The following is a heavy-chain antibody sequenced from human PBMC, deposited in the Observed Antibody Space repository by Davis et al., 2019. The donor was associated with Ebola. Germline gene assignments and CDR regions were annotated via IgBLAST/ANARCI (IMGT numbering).Heavy chain of an antibody. J-gene: IGHJ4*02. D-gene: IGHD1-1*01. Sequence: ASVKVSCKASGYTFTSYGISWVRQAPGQGLEWMGWISANNGNTNYAQKLQGRVTMTSDTATTTAYMEVGSLRSDDTAVYYCARAQFPTTSDHWGQGTLVTVSS. CDR3: ARAQFPTTSDH. CDR1: GYTFTSYG. CDR2: ISANNGNT. V-gene: IGHV1-18*04.